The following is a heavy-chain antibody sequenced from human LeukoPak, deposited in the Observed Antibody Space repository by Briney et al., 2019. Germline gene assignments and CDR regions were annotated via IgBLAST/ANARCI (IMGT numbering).Heavy chain of an antibody. J-gene: IGHJ5*02. CDR3: ARALPLYGSEQFDP. V-gene: IGHV4-39*07. CDR1: GGSISSSSYY. D-gene: IGHD3-10*01. Sequence: SETLSLTCTVSGGSISSSSYYWGWIRQPPGKGLEWIGSIYYSGSTYYNPSLKSRVTISVDTSKNQFSLKLSSVTAADTAVYYCARALPLYGSEQFDPWGQGTLVTVSS. CDR2: IYYSGST.